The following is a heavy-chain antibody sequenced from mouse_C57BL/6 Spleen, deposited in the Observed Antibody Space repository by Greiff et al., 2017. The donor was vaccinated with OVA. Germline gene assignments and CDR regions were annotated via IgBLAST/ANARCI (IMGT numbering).Heavy chain of an antibody. CDR3: ARAYDYDGGGYYAMDY. V-gene: IGHV1-69*01. CDR1: GYTFTSYW. D-gene: IGHD2-4*01. CDR2: IDPSDSYT. J-gene: IGHJ4*01. Sequence: QVQLQQPGAELVMPGASVKLSCKASGYTFTSYWMHWVKQRPGQGLEWIGEIDPSDSYTNYNQKFKGKSTLTVDKSSSTAYMQLSSLTSEDSAVYYCARAYDYDGGGYYAMDYWGQGTSVTVSS.